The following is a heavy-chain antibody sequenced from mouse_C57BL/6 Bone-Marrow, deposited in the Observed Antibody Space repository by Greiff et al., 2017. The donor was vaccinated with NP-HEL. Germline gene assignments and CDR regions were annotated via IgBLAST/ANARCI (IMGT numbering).Heavy chain of an antibody. D-gene: IGHD1-1*01. J-gene: IGHJ4*01. V-gene: IGHV5-16*01. Sequence: EVKLVESEGGLVQPGSSMKLSCTASGFTFSDYYMAWVRQVPEKGLEWVANINYDGSSTYYLDSLKSRFIISRDNAKNILYLQMSSLKSEDTATYYCARVYYYGSSDAMDYWGQGTSVTVSS. CDR3: ARVYYYGSSDAMDY. CDR1: GFTFSDYY. CDR2: INYDGSST.